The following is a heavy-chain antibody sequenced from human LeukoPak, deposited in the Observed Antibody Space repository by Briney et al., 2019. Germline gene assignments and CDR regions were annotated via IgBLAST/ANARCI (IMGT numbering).Heavy chain of an antibody. CDR2: IIPIFGTA. J-gene: IGHJ5*02. CDR3: ARGGLTRYCSGGSCFSQFDP. D-gene: IGHD2-15*01. CDR1: GGTSSSYA. Sequence: ASVKVSCKASGGTSSSYAISWVRQAPGQGLEWMGGIIPIFGTANYAQKFQGRVTITADESTSTAYMELSSLRSEDTAVYYCARGGLTRYCSGGSCFSQFDPWGQGTLVTVSS. V-gene: IGHV1-69*13.